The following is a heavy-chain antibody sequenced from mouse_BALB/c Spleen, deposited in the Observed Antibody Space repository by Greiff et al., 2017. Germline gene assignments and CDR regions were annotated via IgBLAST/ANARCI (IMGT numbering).Heavy chain of an antibody. CDR3: AREGGWDGY. J-gene: IGHJ2*01. CDR1: GFTFSSYG. CDR2: ISSGGSYT. V-gene: IGHV5-6*01. Sequence: EVKLMESGGDLVKPGGSLKLSCAASGFTFSSYGMSWVRQTPDKRLEWVATISSGGSYTYYPDSVKGRFTISRDNAKNTLYLQMSSLKSEDTAMYYCAREGGWDGYGGQGTTLTVSS. D-gene: IGHD4-1*01.